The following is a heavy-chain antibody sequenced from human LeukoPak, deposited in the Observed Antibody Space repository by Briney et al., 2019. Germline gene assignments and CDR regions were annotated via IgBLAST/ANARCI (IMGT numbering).Heavy chain of an antibody. J-gene: IGHJ4*02. CDR3: AKKSVRGGATVSPSDY. Sequence: HPGGSLRLSCEASRFIFSSYSMNWVRQAPGKGLEWLSYISESSSHRYYADSVKGRFTISRDNSKNTLYLQMNSLRAEDSAVYYCAKKSVRGGATVSPSDYWGQGTLVTVSS. CDR2: ISESSSHR. V-gene: IGHV3-48*01. CDR1: RFIFSSYS. D-gene: IGHD1-26*01.